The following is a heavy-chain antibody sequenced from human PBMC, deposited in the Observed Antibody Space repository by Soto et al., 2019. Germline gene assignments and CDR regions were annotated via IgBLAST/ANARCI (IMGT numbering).Heavy chain of an antibody. Sequence: GGSLRLSCAASGFTFSTYAMSWVRQAPGKGLEWVSGITGIGVSTDYADSVKGRFTISRDNSKNTLFLQMNSLRAEDTAVYYCAKTRHYYDSSVFFYPIDYWGQGA. V-gene: IGHV3-23*01. CDR1: GFTFSTYA. D-gene: IGHD3-22*01. CDR2: ITGIGVST. CDR3: AKTRHYYDSSVFFYPIDY. J-gene: IGHJ4*02.